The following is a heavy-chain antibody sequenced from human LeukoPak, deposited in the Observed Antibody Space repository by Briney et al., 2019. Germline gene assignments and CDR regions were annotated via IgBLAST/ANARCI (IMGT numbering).Heavy chain of an antibody. Sequence: GGSLRLSCTASGFTFGDYAMSWVRQAPGKGLEWVSAISGSGGSTYYADSVKGRFTISRDNSKNTLYLQMNSLRAEDTAVYYCAKSYCGGDCYRPWGAFDIWGQGTMVTVSS. V-gene: IGHV3-23*01. CDR2: ISGSGGST. J-gene: IGHJ3*02. D-gene: IGHD2-21*02. CDR3: AKSYCGGDCYRPWGAFDI. CDR1: GFTFGDYA.